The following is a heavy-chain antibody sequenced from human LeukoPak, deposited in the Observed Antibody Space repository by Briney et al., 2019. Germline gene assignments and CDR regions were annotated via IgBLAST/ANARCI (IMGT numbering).Heavy chain of an antibody. Sequence: ASVKVSCKTSGYTFTDYYIHWVRQAPGQGLEWMGWINPNSGETNSAQKFEGRVTMTGDTSISTAYMELRRVTSDDTAVYYCARDRDYSNTERGFDYWGQGTLVTVSS. CDR3: ARDRDYSNTERGFDY. CDR1: GYTFTDYY. J-gene: IGHJ4*02. V-gene: IGHV1-2*02. CDR2: INPNSGET. D-gene: IGHD4-11*01.